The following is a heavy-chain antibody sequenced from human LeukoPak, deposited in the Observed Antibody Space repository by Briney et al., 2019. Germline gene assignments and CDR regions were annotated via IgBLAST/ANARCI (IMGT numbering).Heavy chain of an antibody. CDR1: GFTFSTYP. CDR3: VKGLVYYFDY. CDR2: ISNDGSNK. V-gene: IGHV3-30*04. Sequence: GGSLRLSCAASGFTFSTYPMHWVRQAPGKGLEWVAVISNDGSNKYYADSVKGRFTLSRDSSKNTLYLQMNSLRAEDTAVYYCVKGLVYYFDYWGQGTLVSVSS. J-gene: IGHJ4*02. D-gene: IGHD3-10*01.